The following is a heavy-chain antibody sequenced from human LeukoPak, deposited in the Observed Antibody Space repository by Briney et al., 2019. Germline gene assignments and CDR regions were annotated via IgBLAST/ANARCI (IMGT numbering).Heavy chain of an antibody. CDR1: GFTFSSYG. Sequence: PGGSLRLSCAASGFTFSSYGMHWVRQAPGKGLEWVAFIRYDGSNKYYADSVKGRFTISRDNSKNTLYLQMNSLRAEDTAVYYCAKVSDIVVVPAASYRGYYMDVWGKGTTVTVSS. CDR2: IRYDGSNK. V-gene: IGHV3-30*02. CDR3: AKVSDIVVVPAASYRGYYMDV. J-gene: IGHJ6*03. D-gene: IGHD2-2*01.